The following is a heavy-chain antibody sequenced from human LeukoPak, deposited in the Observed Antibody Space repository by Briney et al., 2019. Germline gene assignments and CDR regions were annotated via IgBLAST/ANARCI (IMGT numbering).Heavy chain of an antibody. CDR1: GFTFSDYY. V-gene: IGHV3-11*04. J-gene: IGHJ6*03. D-gene: IGHD3-22*01. CDR2: ISSSGSTI. CDR3: ARVTLGYDSSGYQRYYYYYMDV. Sequence: GGSLRLSCAASGFTFSDYYMSWIRQAPGKGLEWVSYISSSGSTIYYADSVKGRFTISRDNAKNSLYLQMNSLRAEDTAAYYCARVTLGYDSSGYQRYYYYYMDVWGKGTTVTVSS.